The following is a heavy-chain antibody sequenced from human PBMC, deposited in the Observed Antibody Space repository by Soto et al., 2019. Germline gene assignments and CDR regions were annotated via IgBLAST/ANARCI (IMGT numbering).Heavy chain of an antibody. D-gene: IGHD3-22*01. CDR1: DGSMNSDSSY. CDR2: INHSGST. Sequence: QLQLQESGPGLVKPSETLSLTCRVSDGSMNSDSSYWGWIRQPPGKGLEWIGVINHSGSTYHNLSLKGRVTMSVDASRNQFSLKLTSMTAPDTAVYYCARLGGYVSVGYYYLWDSWGQGTLVTVSS. J-gene: IGHJ4*02. CDR3: ARLGGYVSVGYYYLWDS. V-gene: IGHV4-39*01.